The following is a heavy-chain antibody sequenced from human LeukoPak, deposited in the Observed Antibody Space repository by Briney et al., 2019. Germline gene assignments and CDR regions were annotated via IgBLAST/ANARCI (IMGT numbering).Heavy chain of an antibody. J-gene: IGHJ4*02. V-gene: IGHV1-2*02. D-gene: IGHD6-6*01. CDR1: GYTFTGYY. CDR3: ARATLSYSSSSFFGY. Sequence: GASVKVSCKASGYTFTGYYMHWVRQAPGQGLEWMGWINPNSGGTNYAQKFQGRVTMTRDTSISTAYMELSRLRSDDTAVYYCARATLSYSSSSFFGYWGQGTLVTVSS. CDR2: INPNSGGT.